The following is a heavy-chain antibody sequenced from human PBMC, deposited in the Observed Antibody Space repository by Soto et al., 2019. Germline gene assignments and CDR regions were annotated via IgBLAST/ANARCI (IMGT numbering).Heavy chain of an antibody. Sequence: GGSPRLSCAASGFTFSSYAMHWVRQAPGKGLEWVAVISYDGSNKYYADSVKGRFTISRDNSKNTLYLQMNSLRAEDTAVYYCARDAFPCNTAMVRFADYWGQGTLVTVSS. J-gene: IGHJ4*02. CDR1: GFTFSSYA. D-gene: IGHD5-18*01. CDR2: ISYDGSNK. CDR3: ARDAFPCNTAMVRFADY. V-gene: IGHV3-30-3*01.